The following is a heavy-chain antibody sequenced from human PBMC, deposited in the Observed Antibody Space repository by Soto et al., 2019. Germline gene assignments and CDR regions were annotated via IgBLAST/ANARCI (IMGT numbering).Heavy chain of an antibody. CDR3: ARRGSSSWYRAGFDP. CDR1: GGSISSSNW. J-gene: IGHJ5*02. CDR2: IYHSGST. V-gene: IGHV4-4*02. D-gene: IGHD6-13*01. Sequence: QVQLQESGPGLVKPSGALSLTSAVSGGSISSSNWWRWVRQPPGKGLEWIGEIYHSGSTNYNPSHRRRVTISVDKSKNQFTLKLSSVSAADTAVYYCARRGSSSWYRAGFDPWGQGTLVTVSS.